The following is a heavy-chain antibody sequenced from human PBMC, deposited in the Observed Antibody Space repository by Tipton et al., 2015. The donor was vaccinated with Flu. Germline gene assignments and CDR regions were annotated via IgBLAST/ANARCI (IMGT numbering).Heavy chain of an antibody. Sequence: QLVQSGAEVKKPGESLRISCKGSGYSFSNYWIGWVRQMPGKGLEWMGTVYAGDSDTRYSPSFQGHVTISADKSINTAYLQWRSLQASDTAIYYCARAGRYLDWLSNDSFDVWGQGTMVTVSP. CDR2: VYAGDSDT. V-gene: IGHV5-51*01. D-gene: IGHD3-9*01. CDR3: ARAGRYLDWLSNDSFDV. CDR1: GYSFSNYW. J-gene: IGHJ3*01.